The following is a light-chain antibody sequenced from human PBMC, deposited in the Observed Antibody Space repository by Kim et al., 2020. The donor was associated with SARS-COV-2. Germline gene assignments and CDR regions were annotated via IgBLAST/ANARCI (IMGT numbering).Light chain of an antibody. CDR3: QSFDRSLGGWV. Sequence: QTVTLTCTGSGTNIGANYDGHWYQQRPRAAPTRLIHDTNNRPSGVPDRFSGSRSDTSVSLVITGLQAEDEADYYCQSFDRSLGGWVFGGGTQLTVL. V-gene: IGLV1-40*01. CDR1: GTNIGANYD. CDR2: DTN. J-gene: IGLJ3*02.